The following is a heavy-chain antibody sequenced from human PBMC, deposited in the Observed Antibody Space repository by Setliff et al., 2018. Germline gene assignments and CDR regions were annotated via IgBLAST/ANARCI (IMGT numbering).Heavy chain of an antibody. D-gene: IGHD2-15*01. CDR3: ARTCSGSGCYAGLES. CDR1: GFTVSSSY. J-gene: IGHJ4*02. Sequence: PGGSLRLSCAASGFTVSSSYMSWVRQAPGKGLEWVSVMYSGGSTYYADSVKGRFTISRDNSKNTLYLQMNSLRAEDTAVYYCARTCSGSGCYAGLESWGQGTPVTVS. V-gene: IGHV3-66*02. CDR2: MYSGGST.